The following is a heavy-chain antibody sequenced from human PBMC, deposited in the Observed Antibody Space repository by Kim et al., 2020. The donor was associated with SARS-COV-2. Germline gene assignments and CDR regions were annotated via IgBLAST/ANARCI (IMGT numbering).Heavy chain of an antibody. CDR3: ARYHSSGWYYFDY. CDR1: GGSISSSSYY. J-gene: IGHJ4*02. CDR2: IYYSGST. D-gene: IGHD6-19*01. V-gene: IGHV4-39*01. Sequence: SETLSLTCTVSGGSISSSSYYWGWIRQPPGKGLEWIGSIYYSGSTYYNPSLKSRVTISVDTSKNQFSLKLSSVTAADTAVYYCARYHSSGWYYFDYWGQGTLVTVSS.